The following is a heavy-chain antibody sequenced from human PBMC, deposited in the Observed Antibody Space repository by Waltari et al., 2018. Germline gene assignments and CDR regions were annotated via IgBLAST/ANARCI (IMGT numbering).Heavy chain of an antibody. CDR3: ARRGGSLNYFDY. J-gene: IGHJ4*02. V-gene: IGHV5-51*01. CDR2: ILPGDSIT. Sequence: EVQLVQSGAEVKKPGESLKISCQGSGYSFTTYWIGWVRQMPGKGLEWMGIILPGDSITRISPSFQGQVTISADKSISTAYLQWTTLKASDTASYFCARRGGSLNYFDYWGRGTQVTVSS. CDR1: GYSFTTYW. D-gene: IGHD3-10*01.